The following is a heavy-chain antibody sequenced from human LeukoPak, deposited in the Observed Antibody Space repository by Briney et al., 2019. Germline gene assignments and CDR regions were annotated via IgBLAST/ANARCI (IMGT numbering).Heavy chain of an antibody. J-gene: IGHJ4*02. CDR2: ISAYNGNT. D-gene: IGHD3-10*01. Sequence: GASVKVSCKASGYTFTSYGISWVRQAPGQGLEWMGWISAYNGNTNYAQKLQGRVTMTTDTSTSTAYMELRSLRSDDTAVYYCGRDYYGSGRANCDYWGQGTLVTVSS. CDR1: GYTFTSYG. CDR3: GRDYYGSGRANCDY. V-gene: IGHV1-18*01.